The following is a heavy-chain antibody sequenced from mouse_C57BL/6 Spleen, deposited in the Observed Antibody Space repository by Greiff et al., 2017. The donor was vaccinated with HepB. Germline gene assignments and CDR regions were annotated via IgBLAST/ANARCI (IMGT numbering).Heavy chain of an antibody. D-gene: IGHD2-1*01. CDR3: AQIYYGNPSYAMDY. V-gene: IGHV1-80*01. J-gene: IGHJ4*01. CDR1: GYAFSSYW. Sequence: VKLMESGAELVKPGASVKISCKASGYAFSSYWMNWVKQRPGKGLEWIGQIYPGDGDTNYNGKFKGKATLTADKSSSTAYMQLSSLTSEDSAVYFCAQIYYGNPSYAMDYWGQGTSVTVSS. CDR2: IYPGDGDT.